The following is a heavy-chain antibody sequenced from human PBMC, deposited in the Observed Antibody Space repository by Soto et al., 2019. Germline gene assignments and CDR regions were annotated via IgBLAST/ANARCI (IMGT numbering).Heavy chain of an antibody. CDR1: GGSISSGGYY. D-gene: IGHD3-10*01. Sequence: QVQLQESGPGLVKPSQTLSLTCTVSGGSISSGGYYWSWIRQHPGKGLEWIGYIYYSGSTYDNPSLTSRVTIAVDTPKNQFSLKLSSVTAADTAVYYCARNGSGIYSYWGQGTLVTVSS. J-gene: IGHJ4*02. V-gene: IGHV4-31*03. CDR2: IYYSGST. CDR3: ARNGSGIYSY.